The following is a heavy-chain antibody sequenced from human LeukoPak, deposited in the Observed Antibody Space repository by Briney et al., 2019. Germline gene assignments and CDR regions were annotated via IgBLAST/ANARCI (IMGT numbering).Heavy chain of an antibody. Sequence: GGALSLSCAASGFTFSIYAMSWVRQAPGKGLEWVSAIGDGGSTTYYADSVKGRFTISRDNSKNTLYLQMNSLRAEDTAVYYCAKIDSPGKFDYWGQGNLVTVSS. J-gene: IGHJ4*02. CDR1: GFTFSIYA. CDR3: AKIDSPGKFDY. V-gene: IGHV3-23*01. D-gene: IGHD3-10*01. CDR2: IGDGGSTT.